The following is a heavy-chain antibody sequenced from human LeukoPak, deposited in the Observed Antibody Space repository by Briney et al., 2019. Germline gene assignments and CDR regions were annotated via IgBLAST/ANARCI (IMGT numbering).Heavy chain of an antibody. J-gene: IGHJ4*02. CDR1: GYTFTSYG. CDR3: ARRTGDFQPSGCDY. CDR2: ISAYNGNT. Sequence: ASVKVSCKASGYTFTSYGISWVRQAPGQGLEWMGWISAYNGNTNYAQKLQGRVTMTTDTSTSTAYVELRSLRSDDAAVYYCARRTGDFQPSGCDYWGQGTLVTVSS. V-gene: IGHV1-18*01. D-gene: IGHD3-22*01.